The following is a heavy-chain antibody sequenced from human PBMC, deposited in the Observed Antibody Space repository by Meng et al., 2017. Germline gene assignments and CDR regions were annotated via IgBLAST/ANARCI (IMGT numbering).Heavy chain of an antibody. CDR3: ARGYSGYDYSWLWDY. V-gene: IGHV3-48*03. D-gene: IGHD5-12*01. CDR2: ISSSGSTI. J-gene: IGHJ4*02. CDR1: GFTFSSYE. Sequence: GESLKISCAASGFTFSSYEMNWVRQAPGKGLEWVSYISSSGSTIYYADSVKGRFTISRDNAKNSLYLQMNSLRAEDTAVYYCARGYSGYDYSWLWDYWGQGTLVTVSP.